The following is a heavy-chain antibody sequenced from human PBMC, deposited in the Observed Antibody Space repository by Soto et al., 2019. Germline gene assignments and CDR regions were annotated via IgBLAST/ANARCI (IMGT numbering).Heavy chain of an antibody. Sequence: SETLSLTCTVSGGSISSGGYYWSWIRQHPGKGLEWIGYIDYSGSTDYNPSLKSRVTISVDTSKNQFSLKLSSVTTADTAVYYCARNTMIVALAYFDYWGQGTLVTVSS. J-gene: IGHJ4*02. CDR2: IDYSGST. V-gene: IGHV4-31*03. CDR1: GGSISSGGYY. CDR3: ARNTMIVALAYFDY. D-gene: IGHD3-22*01.